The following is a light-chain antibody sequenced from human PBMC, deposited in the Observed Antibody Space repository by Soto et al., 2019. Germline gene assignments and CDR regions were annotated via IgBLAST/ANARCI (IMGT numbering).Light chain of an antibody. CDR2: RAS. CDR1: HSVLHSSNNENS. Sequence: DIVMTSSPDALALSLGHRATINGKSRHSVLHSSNNENSVAWYQQKAGQRPKLLIYRASIRESGVPDRFSGSGSGTDFTLTISSLQAEDVAVYYCQQYYTGIAFGQGTRLEIK. J-gene: IGKJ5*01. V-gene: IGKV4-1*01. CDR3: QQYYTGIA.